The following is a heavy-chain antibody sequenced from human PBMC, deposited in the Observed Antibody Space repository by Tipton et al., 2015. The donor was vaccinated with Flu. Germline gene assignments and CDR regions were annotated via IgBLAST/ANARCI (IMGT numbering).Heavy chain of an antibody. CDR2: IYDSGTT. Sequence: TLSLTCTVSGGSISSSTYYGGWIRQSPGKGLEYIASIYDSGTTYYNPSLKSRVTISIDTSRNQFSLRLSSVTAADTAVYYCARWTSALEAFDIWGRGTMVTVSS. CDR1: GGSISSSTYY. CDR3: ARWTSALEAFDI. V-gene: IGHV4-39*01. J-gene: IGHJ3*02. D-gene: IGHD3-3*01.